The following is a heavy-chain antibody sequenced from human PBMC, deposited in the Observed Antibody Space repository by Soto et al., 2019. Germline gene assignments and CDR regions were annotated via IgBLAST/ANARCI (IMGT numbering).Heavy chain of an antibody. Sequence: EVQLVESGGGLVQPGGSLRLSCAASGFTFSSYSMNWVRQAPGKGLEWVSYISSSSSTIYYADSVKGRFTISRDNAKNSLYLKMNSLRAEDTAVYYCARTRQHSSWYFDAFDIWGQGTMVTVSS. J-gene: IGHJ3*02. CDR3: ARTRQHSSWYFDAFDI. CDR2: ISSSSSTI. V-gene: IGHV3-48*01. CDR1: GFTFSSYS. D-gene: IGHD6-13*01.